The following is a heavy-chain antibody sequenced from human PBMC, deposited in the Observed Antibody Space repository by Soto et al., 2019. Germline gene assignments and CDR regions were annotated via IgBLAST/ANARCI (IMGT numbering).Heavy chain of an antibody. CDR1: GFTFSSYG. V-gene: IGHV3-33*01. CDR2: IWYDGSNK. D-gene: IGHD3-16*01. Sequence: QVQLVESGGGVVQPGRSLRLSCAASGFTFSSYGMHWVRQAPGKGLEWVAVIWYDGSNKYYADSEKGRFTISRDNSKNTLYLQMNSLRAEDTAVYYCARDVGGVGGSVYWGQGTLVTVSS. J-gene: IGHJ4*02. CDR3: ARDVGGVGGSVY.